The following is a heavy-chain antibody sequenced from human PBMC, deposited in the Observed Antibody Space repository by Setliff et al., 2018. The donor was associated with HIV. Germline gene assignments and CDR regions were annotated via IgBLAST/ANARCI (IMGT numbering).Heavy chain of an antibody. J-gene: IGHJ4*02. CDR2: IIPIFGAA. V-gene: IGHV1-69*13. CDR3: ARETEVKGYYDSSGSWGLGY. CDR1: GGTFSNYA. D-gene: IGHD3-22*01. Sequence: SVKVSCKASGGTFSNYAISWVRQAPGQGLEWMGGIIPIFGAAKYAQKFQGRVTITADESTSIAYMELSSLRSEDTAVYYCARETEVKGYYDSSGSWGLGYWGQGTLGTVS.